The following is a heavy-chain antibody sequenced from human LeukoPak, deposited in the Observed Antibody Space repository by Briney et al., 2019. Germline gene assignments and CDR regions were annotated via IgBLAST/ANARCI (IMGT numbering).Heavy chain of an antibody. CDR1: GYTFTGYY. Sequence: ASVKVSCKASGYTFTGYYMHWVRQAPGQGLEWMGWINPNSGGTNYAQKFQGRATMTRDTSISTAYMELSRLRSDDTAVYYCANEPTQANWFDPWGQGTPVTVSS. V-gene: IGHV1-2*02. D-gene: IGHD4-11*01. CDR3: ANEPTQANWFDP. J-gene: IGHJ5*02. CDR2: INPNSGGT.